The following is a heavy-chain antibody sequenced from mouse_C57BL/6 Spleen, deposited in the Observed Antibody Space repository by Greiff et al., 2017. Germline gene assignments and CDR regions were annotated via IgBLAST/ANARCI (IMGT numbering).Heavy chain of an antibody. J-gene: IGHJ2*01. CDR1: GYTFTSYW. V-gene: IGHV1-69*01. CDR3: ACKATMTHFDY. D-gene: IGHD2-4*01. CDR2: IATSDSYT. Sequence: VKLKQPGAELVMPGASVKLSCKASGYTFTSYWMHWVQQRHGPGLEWIGEIATSDSYTNYKQQFKGQSPMTVDKSASTAYNQFSSLTAGVSAVYDCACKATMTHFDYWGQGTTRTVSS.